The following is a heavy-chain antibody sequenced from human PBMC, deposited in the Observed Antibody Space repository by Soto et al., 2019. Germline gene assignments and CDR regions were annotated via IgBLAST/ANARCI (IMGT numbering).Heavy chain of an antibody. V-gene: IGHV4-39*01. Sequence: SETLSLTCTVSGGSISSSTYYWGWIRQPPGKGLEWIGSIYYSGDTYYNPSLKSRITISVDTSKNQFSLKLSSVTAADTAVYYCSRRRREYSVYDSRIRDYWGQGTLVTVSS. J-gene: IGHJ4*02. D-gene: IGHD5-12*01. CDR2: IYYSGDT. CDR1: GGSISSSTYY. CDR3: SRRRREYSVYDSRIRDY.